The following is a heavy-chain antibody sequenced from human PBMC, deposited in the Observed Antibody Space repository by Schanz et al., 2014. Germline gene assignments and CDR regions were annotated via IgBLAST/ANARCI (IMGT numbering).Heavy chain of an antibody. CDR1: GFTFSTYA. D-gene: IGHD2-2*01. V-gene: IGHV3-30*04. Sequence: QVQLVESGGGVVQPGRSLRLSCAASGFTFSTYAMHWVRQAPGKGLEWVAIISYDGSNEYYADSVKGRFTISRDNSKNTVYLQMNSLRAEDTAVYYCATERYVGIPAAHCYYGMDVWGQGTTVTVSS. CDR2: ISYDGSNE. CDR3: ATERYVGIPAAHCYYGMDV. J-gene: IGHJ6*02.